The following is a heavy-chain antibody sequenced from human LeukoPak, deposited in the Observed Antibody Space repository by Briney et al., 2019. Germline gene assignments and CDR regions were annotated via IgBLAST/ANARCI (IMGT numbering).Heavy chain of an antibody. CDR1: GGSISSYY. CDR2: IYYSGRT. V-gene: IGHV4-59*12. D-gene: IGHD3-10*01. Sequence: SETLSLTCSVSGGSISSYYWNWIRQTPGKGLEWIGYIYYSGRTNYNPSLKSRVTISVDTSKNQFSLTLSSVTAADTAVYYCAAMVRRYYFDYWGQGTLVTVSS. J-gene: IGHJ4*02. CDR3: AAMVRRYYFDY.